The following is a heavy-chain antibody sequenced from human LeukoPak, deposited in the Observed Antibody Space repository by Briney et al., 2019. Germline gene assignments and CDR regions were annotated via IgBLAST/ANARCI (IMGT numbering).Heavy chain of an antibody. J-gene: IGHJ6*03. CDR3: AKVSSGWDVGIYYYYYYYMDV. CDR2: ISGSGGST. D-gene: IGHD6-19*01. Sequence: GGSLRLSCAASGFTFSSYAMSWVRQAPGKGLEWVSAISGSGGSTYYADSVKGRFTISRDNSKNTLYLQMNSLRAEDTAVYYCAKVSSGWDVGIYYYYYYYMDVWGKGTTVTVSS. CDR1: GFTFSSYA. V-gene: IGHV3-23*01.